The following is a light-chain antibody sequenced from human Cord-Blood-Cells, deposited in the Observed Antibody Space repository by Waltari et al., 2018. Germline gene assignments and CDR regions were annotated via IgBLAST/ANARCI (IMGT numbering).Light chain of an antibody. CDR3: QQSYSTLFT. CDR2: AAS. J-gene: IGKJ3*01. V-gene: IGKV1-39*01. Sequence: DIQMTQSPSSLSASVGDRVTITCRASQSISSYLNWYQQKLGKAPKLLIYAASSLQSGVPSRFSGSGSGTDFTLTISRLQPEDFATYYCQQSYSTLFTFGPGTKVDIK. CDR1: QSISSY.